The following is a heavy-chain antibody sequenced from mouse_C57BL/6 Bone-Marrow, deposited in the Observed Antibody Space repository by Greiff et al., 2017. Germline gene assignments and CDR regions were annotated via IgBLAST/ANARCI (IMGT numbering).Heavy chain of an antibody. V-gene: IGHV7-3*01. CDR1: GFTFTDYY. Sequence: EVQRVESGGGLVQPGGSLSLSCAASGFTFTDYYMSWVRQPPGKALEWLGFIRNKANGYTTEYSASVKGRFTISRDNSQSILYLQMNALRAEDSATYYCARSPYYAMDYWGQGTSVTVSS. CDR2: IRNKANGYTT. CDR3: ARSPYYAMDY. J-gene: IGHJ4*01.